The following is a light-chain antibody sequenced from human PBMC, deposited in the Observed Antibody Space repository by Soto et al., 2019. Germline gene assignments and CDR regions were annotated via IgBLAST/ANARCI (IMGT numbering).Light chain of an antibody. J-gene: IGKJ1*01. V-gene: IGKV2-28*01. CDR1: HNLLASNGYNY. CDR2: LGS. CDR3: QQSYSTRWT. Sequence: DVVMTQQPLSLPVTPGKLSSISWRCSHNLLASNGYNYLNWYLQKPGQSPQVLIYLGSNRSSGVPERFSGRGSGTDGTLTISSLPPEDGEAYYGQQSYSTRWTFGQGTKVDIK.